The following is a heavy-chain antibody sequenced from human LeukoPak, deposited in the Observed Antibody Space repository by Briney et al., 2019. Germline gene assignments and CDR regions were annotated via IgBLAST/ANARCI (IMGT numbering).Heavy chain of an antibody. CDR1: GGSISSYY. V-gene: IGHV4-59*12. J-gene: IGHJ5*02. CDR2: IYYSGST. Sequence: PSETLSLTCTVSGGSISSYYWNWIRQPPGKGLEWIGNIYYSGSTNYNPSLKSRVTISVDMSKNQFSLRLSSVTAADTAVYYCAREGTIPESFDPWGQGTLVTVSS. CDR3: AREGTIPESFDP. D-gene: IGHD1-1*01.